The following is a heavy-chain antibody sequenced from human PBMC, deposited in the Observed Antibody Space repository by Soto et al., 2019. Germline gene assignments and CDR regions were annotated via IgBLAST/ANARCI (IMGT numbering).Heavy chain of an antibody. Sequence: GSLRLSCAASGFTFSSYAMSWVRQAPGKGLEWVSAISGSGGSTYYADSVKGRFTISRDNSKNTLYLQMNSLRAEDTAVYYCAKDGGSRTIVGVPAAIAGWFDPWGQGTLVTVSS. D-gene: IGHD2-2*02. V-gene: IGHV3-23*01. CDR1: GFTFSSYA. CDR2: ISGSGGST. J-gene: IGHJ5*02. CDR3: AKDGGSRTIVGVPAAIAGWFDP.